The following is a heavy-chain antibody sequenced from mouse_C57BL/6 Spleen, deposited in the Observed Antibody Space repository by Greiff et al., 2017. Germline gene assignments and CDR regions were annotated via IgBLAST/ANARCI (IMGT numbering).Heavy chain of an antibody. CDR1: GYAFSSYW. D-gene: IGHD1-1*01. CDR3: ARHYGSSYGAWFAY. J-gene: IGHJ3*01. V-gene: IGHV1-80*01. Sequence: QVQLQQSGAELVKPGASVKISCKASGYAFSSYWMNWVKQRPGKGLEWIGQIYPGDGDTNYNGKFKGKATLTADKSSSTAYMQLSSLTSEDSAVYFGARHYGSSYGAWFAYWGQGTLVTVSA. CDR2: IYPGDGDT.